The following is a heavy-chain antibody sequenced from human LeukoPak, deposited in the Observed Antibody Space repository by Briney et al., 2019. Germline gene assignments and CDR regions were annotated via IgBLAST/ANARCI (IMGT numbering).Heavy chain of an antibody. D-gene: IGHD3-3*01. CDR2: ISYDGSNK. V-gene: IGHV3-30*04. CDR1: GFTFSSYA. Sequence: GSLRLSCAASGFTFSSYAMHWVRQAPGKGLEWVAVISYDGSNKYYADSVKGRFTISRDNSKNTLYLQMNSLRAEDTAVYYCARDPLHFITIFGVVTTPGYMDVWGKGTTVTVSS. CDR3: ARDPLHFITIFGVVTTPGYMDV. J-gene: IGHJ6*03.